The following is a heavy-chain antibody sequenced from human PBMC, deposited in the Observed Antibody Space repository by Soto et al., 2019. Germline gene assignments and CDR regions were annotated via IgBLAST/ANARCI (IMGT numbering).Heavy chain of an antibody. CDR1: GLTFSTYD. J-gene: IGHJ6*02. CDR3: AGEPKGGAYDMDV. V-gene: IGHV3-33*01. D-gene: IGHD3-16*01. Sequence: QVHLVESGGGVVQPGTSLRLSCAASGLTFSTYDMHWVRQAPGKGLEWVALIWSDGSRTFYADSVKGRFTISRDNSKNTLYLQMHSLRAEDTAVCYCAGEPKGGAYDMDVWGQGTTVTVSS. CDR2: IWSDGSRT.